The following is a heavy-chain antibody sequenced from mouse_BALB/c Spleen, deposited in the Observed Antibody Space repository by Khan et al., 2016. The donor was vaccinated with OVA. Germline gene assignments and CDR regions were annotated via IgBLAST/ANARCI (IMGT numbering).Heavy chain of an antibody. V-gene: IGHV3-2*02. CDR2: ITYSGST. J-gene: IGHJ1*01. Sequence: EVQLQESGPGLVKPSQSLSLTCTVTGYSITSDYAWNWIRKFPGNKLEWMGYITYSGSTSYNPSLKSRISITRDTSKNQFFLQLNSVTTEETATYFCARRSVWGAGTTVTVSS. CDR1: GYSITSDYA. CDR3: ARRSV.